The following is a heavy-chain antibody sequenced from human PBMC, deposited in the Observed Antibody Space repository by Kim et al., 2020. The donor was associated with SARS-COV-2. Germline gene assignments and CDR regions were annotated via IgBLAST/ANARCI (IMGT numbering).Heavy chain of an antibody. CDR3: STGWSSGWQPTFDY. V-gene: IGHV3-15*01. D-gene: IGHD6-19*01. Sequence: AAPVKGRVTISRDDSKNTMYLQMNSLNTEDTAVYYCSTGWSSGWQPTFDYWGQGTLVTVSS. J-gene: IGHJ4*02.